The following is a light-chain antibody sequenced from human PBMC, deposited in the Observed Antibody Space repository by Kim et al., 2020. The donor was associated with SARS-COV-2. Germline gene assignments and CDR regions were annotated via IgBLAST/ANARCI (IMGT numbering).Light chain of an antibody. J-gene: IGKJ1*01. CDR3: QQYYNLPWT. V-gene: IGKV4-1*01. CDR2: WAS. CDR1: QSILYSSDNKNY. Sequence: DIVMTQSPDSLAVSLGERATINCKSSQSILYSSDNKNYLAWYQQKLGQPPKLLISWASTRESGVPDRFSGSGSGTDFTLTISSLQAEDVAVYYCQQYYNLPWTFGQGTKVDIK.